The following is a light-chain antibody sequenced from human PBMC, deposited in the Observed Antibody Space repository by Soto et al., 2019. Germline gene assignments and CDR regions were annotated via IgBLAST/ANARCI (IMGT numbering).Light chain of an antibody. J-gene: IGLJ1*01. CDR3: AVWDDSLNGHV. CDR2: TND. CDR1: SSNIGTSS. Sequence: QSVLTQPPSASGTPGQTVTISCSGSSSNIGTSSVHWYKHLPGTAPKPPIYTNDQRPSGVPDRFSGSKSGTSASLAISGLQSEDEVDYYCAVWDDSLNGHVFGAGTKVTVL. V-gene: IGLV1-44*01.